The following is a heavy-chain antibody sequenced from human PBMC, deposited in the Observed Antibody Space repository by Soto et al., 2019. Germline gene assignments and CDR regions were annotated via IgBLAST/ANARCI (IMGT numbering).Heavy chain of an antibody. V-gene: IGHV3-23*01. CDR3: GRKSQGSVTVTGNWYFDL. CDR2: ISGGGDAT. CDR1: GFTLGGYA. J-gene: IGHJ2*01. D-gene: IGHD4-17*01. Sequence: EVQLLESGGGLLQPGGSLRLSCAASGFTLGGYAMNWVRQAPGKGLEWVSGISGGGDATFYTDSVKGRFTISRDNSGNTLYLLMNSLRAEDTAVYFCGRKSQGSVTVTGNWYFDLWGRGTLVTVSS.